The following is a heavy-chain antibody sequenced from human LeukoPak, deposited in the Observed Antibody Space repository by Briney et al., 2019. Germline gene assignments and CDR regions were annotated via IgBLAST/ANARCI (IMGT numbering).Heavy chain of an antibody. J-gene: IGHJ4*02. Sequence: SETLSLTCTVSGGSISSSSYYWGWIRQPPGKGLEWIGSIYYSGSTYYNPSLKSRVTISVDTSKNQFSLKLSSVTAADTAVYYCARLGSEWLAYYFDYWGQGTLVTVSS. V-gene: IGHV4-39*07. CDR2: IYYSGST. D-gene: IGHD6-19*01. CDR1: GGSISSSSYY. CDR3: ARLGSEWLAYYFDY.